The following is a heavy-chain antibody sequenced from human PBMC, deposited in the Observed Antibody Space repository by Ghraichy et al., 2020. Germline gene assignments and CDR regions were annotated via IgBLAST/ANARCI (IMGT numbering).Heavy chain of an antibody. J-gene: IGHJ4*02. V-gene: IGHV3-49*03. CDR3: TRIGGGLTFDWLNNYYFDY. D-gene: IGHD3-9*01. CDR2: IRSKAYGGTT. CDR1: GFTFGDYA. Sequence: GGSLRLSCTASGFTFGDYAMSWFRQAPGKGLEWVGFIRSKAYGGTTEYAASVKGRFTISRDDSKSIAYLQMNSLKTEDTAVYYCTRIGGGLTFDWLNNYYFDYWGQGTLVTVSS.